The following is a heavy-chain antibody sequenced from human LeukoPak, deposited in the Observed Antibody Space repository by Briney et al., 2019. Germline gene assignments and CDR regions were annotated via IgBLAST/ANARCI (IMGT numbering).Heavy chain of an antibody. V-gene: IGHV3-7*02. D-gene: IGHD3-3*01. CDR2: IKRDGSET. Sequence: PGGSLRLSCAASGFTFSTYWMAWVRQAPGKGLEWVAIIKRDGSETNYVDSVRGRFSISRDNTENSLYLQMNSLRAEDTAVYYCAKTRSGSWSQGTLVTVSS. CDR1: GFTFSTYW. J-gene: IGHJ5*02. CDR3: AKTRSGS.